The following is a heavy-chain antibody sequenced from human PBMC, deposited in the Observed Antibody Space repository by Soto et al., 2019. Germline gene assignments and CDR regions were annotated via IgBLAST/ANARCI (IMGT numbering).Heavy chain of an antibody. CDR2: IYYSGST. V-gene: IGHV4-59*01. J-gene: IGHJ4*02. CDR3: ARLTYGDYGYYFDY. D-gene: IGHD4-17*01. Sequence: SETLSLTCTVSGGSIISYYWSWIRQPPGKGLEWIGYIYYSGSTNYNPSLKSRVTISVQTSKNQFSLKLSSVTAADTAVYYCARLTYGDYGYYFDYWGQGTLVTVSS. CDR1: GGSIISYY.